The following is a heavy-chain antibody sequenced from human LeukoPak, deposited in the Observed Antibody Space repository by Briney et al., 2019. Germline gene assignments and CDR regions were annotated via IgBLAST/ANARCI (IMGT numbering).Heavy chain of an antibody. CDR3: AKDLQWLRFLCEFDY. D-gene: IGHD5-12*01. V-gene: IGHV3-53*01. Sequence: GGSLRLSCTVSGFTVSSNSMSWVRQAPGKGLEWVSFIYSDNTHYSDSVKGRFTISRDNSKNTLYLQMNSLRAEDTAVYYCAKDLQWLRFLCEFDYWGQGTLVTVSS. CDR2: IYSDNT. J-gene: IGHJ4*02. CDR1: GFTVSSNS.